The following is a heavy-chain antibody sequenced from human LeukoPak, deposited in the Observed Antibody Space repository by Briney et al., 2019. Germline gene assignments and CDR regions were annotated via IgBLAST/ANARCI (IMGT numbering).Heavy chain of an antibody. CDR1: GFTVSSNY. J-gene: IGHJ4*02. CDR3: ARDGRGDLTWIQLWSPFDY. V-gene: IGHV3-66*02. D-gene: IGHD5-18*01. Sequence: PGGSLRLSCAASGFTVSSNYMSWVRQAPGKGLEWVSVIYSGGSTYYADSVKGRFTISRDSSKNTLYLQMNSLRAEDTAVYHCARDGRGDLTWIQLWSPFDYWGQGTLVTVSS. CDR2: IYSGGST.